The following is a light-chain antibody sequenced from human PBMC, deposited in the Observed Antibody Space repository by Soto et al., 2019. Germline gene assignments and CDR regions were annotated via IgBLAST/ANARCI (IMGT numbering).Light chain of an antibody. J-gene: IGKJ1*01. CDR2: AAS. CDR3: QHYNSYSEA. CDR1: QGIRND. Sequence: AIQMTQSPSSLSASVGDRVTITCRASQGIRNDLGWYQQNPGKAPNLLIYAASSLQSGVPSTFSGSGSGTDFTLTISSLQPDDFATYYCQHYNSYSEAFGQGTKVDIK. V-gene: IGKV1-6*01.